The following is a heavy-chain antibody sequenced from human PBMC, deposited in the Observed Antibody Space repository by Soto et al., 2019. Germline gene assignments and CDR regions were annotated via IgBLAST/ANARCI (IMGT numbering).Heavy chain of an antibody. J-gene: IGHJ6*02. CDR3: AGTSEIPYYHGMDV. D-gene: IGHD2-2*02. CDR1: GGTLSSYA. Sequence: QVQLVRSGAEVKKPGSSVKVSCKAPGGTLSSYAINWVRQAPGQGLEWMGGIIPIFGSANYAPKFQGRVTISADESTSTAYMEVSSLRSEDTAVYYCAGTSEIPYYHGMDVWGQGTTVTVSS. V-gene: IGHV1-69*01. CDR2: IIPIFGSA.